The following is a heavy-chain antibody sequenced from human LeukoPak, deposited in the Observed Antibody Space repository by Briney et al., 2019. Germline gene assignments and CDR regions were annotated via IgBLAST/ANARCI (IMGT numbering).Heavy chain of an antibody. CDR2: ISSSSSYI. Sequence: AGGSLRLSCAASGFTFSSYSMNWVRQAPGKGLEWVSSISSSSSYIYYADSVKGRFTISRHNAKNSLYLQMNSLRAEDTAVYYCARGSGSYSPDYWGQGTLVTVSS. V-gene: IGHV3-21*01. J-gene: IGHJ4*02. CDR3: ARGSGSYSPDY. D-gene: IGHD3-10*01. CDR1: GFTFSSYS.